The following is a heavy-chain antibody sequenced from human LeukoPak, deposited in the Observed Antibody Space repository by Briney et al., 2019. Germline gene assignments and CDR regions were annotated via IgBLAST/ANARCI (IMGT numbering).Heavy chain of an antibody. J-gene: IGHJ3*02. D-gene: IGHD6-19*01. Sequence: GESLKISCKGSGYRFTSYWIGWVRQMPGKGLEWMELIYPCDSDTRYSPSFQGQVTITADKSISTAYLQWSSLKASDTGMYYGAAAFGWYNFSMISPSDAFDIWGQGTMVTVSS. CDR1: GYRFTSYW. V-gene: IGHV5-51*01. CDR3: AAAFGWYNFSMISPSDAFDI. CDR2: IYPCDSDT.